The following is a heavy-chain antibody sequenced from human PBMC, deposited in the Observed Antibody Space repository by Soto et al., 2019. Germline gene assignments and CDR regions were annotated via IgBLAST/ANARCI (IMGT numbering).Heavy chain of an antibody. D-gene: IGHD5-12*01. CDR3: ARGGGYGLYYYYGMDV. J-gene: IGHJ6*02. V-gene: IGHV4-34*01. CDR1: GGSFSGYY. CDR2: INHSGST. Sequence: SETLSLTCAVYGGSFSGYYWSWIRQPPGKGLEWIGEINHSGSTNYNPSLKSRVTISVDTSKNQFSLKLSSVTAADTAVYYCARGGGYGLYYYYGMDVWGQGTTVT.